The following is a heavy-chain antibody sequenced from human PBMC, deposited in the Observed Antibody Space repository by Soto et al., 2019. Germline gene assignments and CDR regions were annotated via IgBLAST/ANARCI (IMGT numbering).Heavy chain of an antibody. CDR2: SIPIFGTA. CDR3: ARGRGYSGDDHYYYFDMDV. D-gene: IGHD5-12*01. Sequence: SVKVSCKASGGTFNNYPITWVRQAPGEGLEWMGGSIPIFGTANYAQKFQGRVTISVDESTSTAYMELSSLSSEDTAVYYCARGRGYSGDDHYYYFDMDVWGQGTTVTVSS. CDR1: GGTFNNYP. J-gene: IGHJ6*02. V-gene: IGHV1-69*13.